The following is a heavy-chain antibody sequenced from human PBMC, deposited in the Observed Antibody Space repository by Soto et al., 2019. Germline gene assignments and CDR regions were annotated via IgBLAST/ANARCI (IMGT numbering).Heavy chain of an antibody. Sequence: PGESLKISCKGSGYSFTSYWISWVRQMPGKGLEWVGRIDPSDSYTNYSPSFQGHVTISADKSISTAYLQWSSLKASDTAMYYCARHARGWFGELFQNYYGMDVWGQGTTVTVSS. J-gene: IGHJ6*02. V-gene: IGHV5-10-1*01. CDR1: GYSFTSYW. D-gene: IGHD3-10*01. CDR3: ARHARGWFGELFQNYYGMDV. CDR2: IDPSDSYT.